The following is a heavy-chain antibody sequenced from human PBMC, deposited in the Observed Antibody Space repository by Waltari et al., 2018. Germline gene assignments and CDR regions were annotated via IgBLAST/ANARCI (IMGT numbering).Heavy chain of an antibody. Sequence: EVQLLESGGGWVQPGGSLRLSCAASGFTFSSCAMSWVRQAPGKGLEWVSAIRGSGGSTYYADSVKGRFTISRDNSKNTLYLQMNSLRAEDTAVYYCAKEGPVVVSGIYFDYWGQGTLVTVSS. V-gene: IGHV3-23*01. CDR2: IRGSGGST. J-gene: IGHJ4*02. D-gene: IGHD2-15*01. CDR3: AKEGPVVVSGIYFDY. CDR1: GFTFSSCA.